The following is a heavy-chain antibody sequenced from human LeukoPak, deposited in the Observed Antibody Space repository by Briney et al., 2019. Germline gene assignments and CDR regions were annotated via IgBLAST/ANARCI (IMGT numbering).Heavy chain of an antibody. D-gene: IGHD3-10*01. V-gene: IGHV3-30*18. J-gene: IGHJ4*02. CDR1: GLTFSSYG. CDR3: AKGMVRGVIIPYDY. CDR2: ISYDGSNK. Sequence: GRSLRLSCAASGLTFSSYGMHWVRQAPGKGLEWVAVISYDGSNKYYADSVKGRFTISRDNSKNTLYLQMNSLRAEGTAVYYCAKGMVRGVIIPYDYWGQGTLVTVSS.